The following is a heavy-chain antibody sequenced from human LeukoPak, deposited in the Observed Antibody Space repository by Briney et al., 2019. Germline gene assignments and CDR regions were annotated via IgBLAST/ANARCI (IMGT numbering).Heavy chain of an antibody. D-gene: IGHD3-10*01. CDR3: VKVAKYYYGSETYYFFEH. Sequence: GGSLRLFCAASGFTFSSYSMNWVRQAPGKGLEGVSSISSSSSYIYYADSVKGRFTISRDNAKNSLDLQMNSLRVEDTGIYYCVKVAKYYYGSETYYFFEHWGQGTPVTASS. V-gene: IGHV3-21*01. CDR1: GFTFSSYS. J-gene: IGHJ4*02. CDR2: ISSSSSYI.